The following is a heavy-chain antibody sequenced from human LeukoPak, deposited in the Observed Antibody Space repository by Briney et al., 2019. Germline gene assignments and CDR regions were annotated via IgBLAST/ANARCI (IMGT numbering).Heavy chain of an antibody. CDR3: ASSSPPNYGDYVAGDY. V-gene: IGHV4-30-4*08. J-gene: IGHJ4*02. CDR1: GFTFSSYS. D-gene: IGHD4-17*01. CDR2: IYYSGST. Sequence: LRLSCAASGFTFSSYSMNWVRQAPGKGLEWIGYIYYSGSTYYNPSLKSRVTISVDTSKNQFSLKLSSVTAADTAVYYCASSSPPNYGDYVAGDYWGQGTLVTVSS.